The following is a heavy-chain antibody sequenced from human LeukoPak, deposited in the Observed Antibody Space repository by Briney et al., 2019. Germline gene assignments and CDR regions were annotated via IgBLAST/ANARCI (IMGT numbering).Heavy chain of an antibody. CDR2: ISSSGSTI. CDR3: ARLGIQPMDV. CDR1: DFTVSTNY. D-gene: IGHD5-18*01. V-gene: IGHV3-11*04. J-gene: IGHJ6*03. Sequence: PGGSLRLSCAASDFTVSTNYMSWVRQAPGKGLEWVSYISSSGSTIYYADSVKGRFTISRDNAKNSLYLQMNSLRAEDTAVYYCARLGIQPMDVWGKGTTVTVSS.